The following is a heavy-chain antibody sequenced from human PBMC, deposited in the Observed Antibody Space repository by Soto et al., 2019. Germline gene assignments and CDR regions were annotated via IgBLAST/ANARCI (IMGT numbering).Heavy chain of an antibody. CDR3: ARESGEAAATFDYYYFYMDV. CDR1: GDTFNDYY. J-gene: IGHJ6*03. D-gene: IGHD1-26*01. V-gene: IGHV1-2*04. CDR2: MNPNGGVT. Sequence: QVQLVQSGAEVKKPGASVTVSCRSSGDTFNDYYIHWVRQAPGQGLEWMGWMNPNGGVTKYSQKFQGWVTVTRDRSIRIVYRQLSRLRSDDTAVYYCARESGEAAATFDYYYFYMDVWGTGTTVTVSS.